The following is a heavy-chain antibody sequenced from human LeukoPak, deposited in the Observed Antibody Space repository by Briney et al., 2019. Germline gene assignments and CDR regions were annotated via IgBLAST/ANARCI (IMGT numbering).Heavy chain of an antibody. Sequence: PGRSLRLSCAASGFTFSSYGMHWVRQAPGKGLEWGAVISYDGSNKYYADSVKGRFTISRDNSKNTLYLQMNSLRAEDTAVYYCAKDRENSGSYYFDYWGQGTLVTVSS. CDR2: ISYDGSNK. D-gene: IGHD1-26*01. CDR1: GFTFSSYG. CDR3: AKDRENSGSYYFDY. J-gene: IGHJ4*02. V-gene: IGHV3-30*18.